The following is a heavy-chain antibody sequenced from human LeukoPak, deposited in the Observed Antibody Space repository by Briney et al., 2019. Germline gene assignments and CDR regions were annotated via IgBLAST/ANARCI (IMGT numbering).Heavy chain of an antibody. CDR2: IYYSGNT. Sequence: SETLSLTCTVSGGSISRYYWNWIRQPPGKGLEWIGYIYYSGNTNYNPSLKSRVTISVDTSKNQFSLQLNSVTPEDKAVYYCARDLANWTPPHGDYYYGMDVWGQGTTVTVSS. D-gene: IGHD1-20*01. CDR3: ARDLANWTPPHGDYYYGMDV. CDR1: GGSISRYY. J-gene: IGHJ6*02. V-gene: IGHV4-59*12.